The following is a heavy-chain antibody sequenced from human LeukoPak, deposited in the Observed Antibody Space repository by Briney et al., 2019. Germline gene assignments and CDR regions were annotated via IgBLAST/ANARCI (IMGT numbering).Heavy chain of an antibody. D-gene: IGHD5-12*01. CDR2: IYYSGST. J-gene: IGHJ4*02. CDR3: RLQLNYDY. V-gene: IGHV4-39*01. Sequence: PSETLSLTCTVSGGSISGSSYYLGWIRQTPGKGLEWIGTIYYSGSTYYSPSLKSRVTISVDTSKSRFSLKLSSVTAADTAGYYCRLQLNYDYWGQGTLVTVSS. CDR1: GGSISGSSYY.